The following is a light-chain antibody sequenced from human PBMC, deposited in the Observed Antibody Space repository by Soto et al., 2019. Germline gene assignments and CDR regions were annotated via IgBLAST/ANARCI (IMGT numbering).Light chain of an antibody. CDR3: SSYTSSSTLWV. Sequence: QYALTQPASVSGSPGQSITISCTGTSSDVGGYNYVSWYQQHPGKAPKLMIYDVSNRPSGVSNRFSGSKSGNTASLTISGLQAEDGADYYCSSYTSSSTLWVFGGGTKLTVL. CDR2: DVS. CDR1: SSDVGGYNY. V-gene: IGLV2-14*01. J-gene: IGLJ2*01.